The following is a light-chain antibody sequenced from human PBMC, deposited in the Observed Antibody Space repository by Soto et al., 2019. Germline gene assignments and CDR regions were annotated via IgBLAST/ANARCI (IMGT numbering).Light chain of an antibody. CDR2: DAS. CDR1: QSVSSY. V-gene: IGKV3-11*01. J-gene: IGKJ5*01. CDR3: QQRSNWPPIT. Sequence: EIVLTQSPATLSLSPGERATLSCRASQSVSSYLAWYQQKPGQAPRLLIYDASNRATGIPARFSGSGSGTDFTLTISSLEPEYFSVYYFQQRSNWPPITFGQGTRLEIK.